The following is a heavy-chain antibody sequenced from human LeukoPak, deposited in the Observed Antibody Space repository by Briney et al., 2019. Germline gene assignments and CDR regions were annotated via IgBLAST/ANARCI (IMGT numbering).Heavy chain of an antibody. CDR2: IYTNGNT. V-gene: IGHV4-4*07. CDR3: ARGVEYSSSSGLGY. D-gene: IGHD6-6*01. Sequence: PSETLSLTCTVSGGSTTTYYWSWIRQPAGKGPEWIGRIYTNGNTIYNPSLESRVTMSIDTSKNQFSLELRSVTAADTALYYCARGVEYSSSSGLGYWGQRTLVTVPS. CDR1: GGSTTTYY. J-gene: IGHJ4*02.